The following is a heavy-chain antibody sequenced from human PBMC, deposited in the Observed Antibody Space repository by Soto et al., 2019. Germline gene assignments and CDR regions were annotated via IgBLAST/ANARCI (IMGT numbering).Heavy chain of an antibody. CDR1: GDSINSSYW. V-gene: IGHV4-4*02. Sequence: SETLSLTCAVSGDSINSSYWWNWVRQPPGKGLEWIGQISHSGSTNYNPSLTSRVTISVDKSKNHFSLKLTSVTAADTAVYYCAALHFWSGPWTHTRLDYWGQGTLVTVSS. CDR3: AALHFWSGPWTHTRLDY. D-gene: IGHD3-3*02. CDR2: ISHSGST. J-gene: IGHJ4*02.